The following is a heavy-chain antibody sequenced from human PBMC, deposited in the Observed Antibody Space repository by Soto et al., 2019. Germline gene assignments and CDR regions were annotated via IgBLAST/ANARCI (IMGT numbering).Heavy chain of an antibody. D-gene: IGHD2-15*01. CDR3: ARHGAVVVAASGYYFDY. CDR1: GGSISSYY. Sequence: PSETLSLTCTVSGGSISSYYWSWIRQPPGKGLEWIGYIYYSGSTNYNPSLKSRVTISVDTSKNQFSLKLSSVTAADTAVYYCARHGAVVVAASGYYFDYWGQGTPVTVSS. J-gene: IGHJ4*02. V-gene: IGHV4-59*08. CDR2: IYYSGST.